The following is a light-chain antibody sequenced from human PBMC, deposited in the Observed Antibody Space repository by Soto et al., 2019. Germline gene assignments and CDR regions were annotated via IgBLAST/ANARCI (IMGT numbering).Light chain of an antibody. J-gene: IGKJ1*01. V-gene: IGKV3-11*01. CDR3: QQRSNWPWT. CDR1: QSVSSY. CDR2: DAS. Sequence: EIVMTQSPATLSGSPGERATLSCRASQSVSSYLAWYQQKPGQAPRLLIYDASNRATGIPARFSGSGSGTDFTLTISSLEPEDFAVYYCQQRSNWPWTFGQGTKVEIK.